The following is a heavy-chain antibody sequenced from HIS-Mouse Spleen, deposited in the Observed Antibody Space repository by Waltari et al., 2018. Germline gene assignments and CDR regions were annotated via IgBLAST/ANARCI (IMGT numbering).Heavy chain of an antibody. CDR2: IWYDGSNK. CDR3: AGSSSWYWYFDL. Sequence: QVQLVESGGGVVQPGRSLRLSCAASGFTFSRSGMHWFRQAPGEGLEWVAVIWYDGSNKYYADSVKGRFTISRDNSKNTLYLQMNSLRAEDTAVYYCAGSSSWYWYFDLWGRGTLVTVSS. D-gene: IGHD6-13*01. CDR1: GFTFSRSG. J-gene: IGHJ2*01. V-gene: IGHV3-33*01.